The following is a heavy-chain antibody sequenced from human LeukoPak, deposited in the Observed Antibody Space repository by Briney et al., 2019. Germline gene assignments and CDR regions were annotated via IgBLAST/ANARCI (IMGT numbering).Heavy chain of an antibody. V-gene: IGHV1-69*05. CDR3: ASGYYDSSGYYLDY. CDR2: IIPIFGTA. CDR1: GGTFSSYA. Sequence: SVKVSCKASGGTFSSYAISWVRQAPGQGLEWMGRIIPIFGTANYAQKFQGRVTITTDESTSTAYMKLSSLRSEDTAVYYCASGYYDSSGYYLDYWGQGTLVTVSS. D-gene: IGHD3-22*01. J-gene: IGHJ4*02.